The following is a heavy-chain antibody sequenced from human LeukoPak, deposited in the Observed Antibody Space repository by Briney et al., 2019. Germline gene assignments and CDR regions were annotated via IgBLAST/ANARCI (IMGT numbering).Heavy chain of an antibody. J-gene: IGHJ4*02. V-gene: IGHV4-34*01. D-gene: IGHD5-12*01. CDR3: ARAPPRGYSGYDYRRYFDY. CDR2: INHSGST. CDR1: GGSFSGYH. Sequence: SETLSLTCAVYGGSFSGYHWSWIRQPPGKGLEWIGEINHSGSTNYNPSLKSRVTISVDTSKNQFSLKLSSVTAADTAVYYCARAPPRGYSGYDYRRYFDYWGQGTLVTVSS.